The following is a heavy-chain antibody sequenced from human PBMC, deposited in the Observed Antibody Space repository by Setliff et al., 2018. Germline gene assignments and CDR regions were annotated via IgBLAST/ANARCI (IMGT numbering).Heavy chain of an antibody. D-gene: IGHD3-3*01. J-gene: IGHJ4*02. Sequence: SVKVSCKASGGTFRSYGISWVRQAPGQGLEWMGGTIPMFGSANYAQKFQGRVTIITDESTSTAYMELSSLRFEDTAVYYCASGGAGFFTSGRWGQGTLVTVSS. CDR2: TIPMFGSA. CDR3: ASGGAGFFTSGR. V-gene: IGHV1-69*05. CDR1: GGTFRSYG.